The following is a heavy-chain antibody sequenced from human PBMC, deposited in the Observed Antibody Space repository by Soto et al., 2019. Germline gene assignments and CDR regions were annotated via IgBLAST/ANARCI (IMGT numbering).Heavy chain of an antibody. CDR2: IYYSGST. CDR1: GGSISSYY. D-gene: IGHD2-15*01. V-gene: IGHV4-59*08. J-gene: IGHJ5*02. CDR3: ARHQGLHCSGGSCYSANWFAP. Sequence: SETLSLTCTVSGGSISSYYWSWIRQPPGRGLEWIGYIYYSGSTNYNPSLKSRVTISVDTSKNQFSLKLSSVTAADTAVYYCARHQGLHCSGGSCYSANWFAPWGQGTLVTVSS.